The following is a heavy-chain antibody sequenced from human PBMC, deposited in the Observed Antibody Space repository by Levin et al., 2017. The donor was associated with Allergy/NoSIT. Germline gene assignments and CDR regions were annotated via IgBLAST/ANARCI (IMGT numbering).Heavy chain of an antibody. Sequence: GESLKISCAASGFTFSSYAMSWVRQAPGKGLEWVSAISGSGGSTYYADSVKGRFTISRDNSKNTLYLQMNSLRAEDTAVYYCAKESYYYDSNPSPLGVDYWGQGTLVTVSS. V-gene: IGHV3-23*01. CDR2: ISGSGGST. D-gene: IGHD3-22*01. J-gene: IGHJ4*02. CDR3: AKESYYYDSNPSPLGVDY. CDR1: GFTFSSYA.